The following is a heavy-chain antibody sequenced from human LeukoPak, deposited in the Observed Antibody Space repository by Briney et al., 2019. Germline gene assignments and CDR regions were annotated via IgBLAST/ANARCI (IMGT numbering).Heavy chain of an antibody. V-gene: IGHV4-34*01. CDR3: ARMAARPNDLWSGYYLYYYYMDV. CDR2: INHSGST. D-gene: IGHD3-3*01. Sequence: PSETLSLTCAVYGGSFSGYYWSWIRQPPGKGLEWIGEINHSGSTNYNPSLKSRVTISVDTSKNQFSLKLSSVTAADTAVYYCARMAARPNDLWSGYYLYYYYMDVWGKGTTDTVSS. CDR1: GGSFSGYY. J-gene: IGHJ6*03.